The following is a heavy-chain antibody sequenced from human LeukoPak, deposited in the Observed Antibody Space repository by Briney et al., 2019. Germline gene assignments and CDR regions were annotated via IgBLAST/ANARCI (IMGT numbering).Heavy chain of an antibody. J-gene: IGHJ6*02. D-gene: IGHD3-22*01. CDR1: GFTFSSYE. CDR3: ARRLVYYDSSGYFYYYGMDV. Sequence: GGSLRLSCAASGFTFSSYEVNWVRQAPGGGREWVSYISSSGSTIYYAGPVRGGFTISTENTKNSLCLQMNSQRAEDTAVYYFARRLVYYDSSGYFYYYGMDVWGQGTTVTVSS. CDR2: ISSSGSTI. V-gene: IGHV3-48*03.